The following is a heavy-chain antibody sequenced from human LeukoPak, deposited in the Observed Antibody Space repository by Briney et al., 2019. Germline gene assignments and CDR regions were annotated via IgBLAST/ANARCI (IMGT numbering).Heavy chain of an antibody. D-gene: IGHD3-22*01. CDR1: GYTFTELS. V-gene: IGHV1-24*01. J-gene: IGHJ4*02. Sequence: ASVKVSCKVSGYTFTELSMHWVRQAPGKGLEWMGGFDPEDGETIYAQKFQGRVTMTEDTSTDTAYMELSSLRSEDTAVYYCATDPIRYDSSGAPYWGQGTLVTVSS. CDR2: FDPEDGET. CDR3: ATDPIRYDSSGAPY.